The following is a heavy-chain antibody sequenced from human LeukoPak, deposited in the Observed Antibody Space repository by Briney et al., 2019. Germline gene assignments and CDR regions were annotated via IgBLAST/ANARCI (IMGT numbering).Heavy chain of an antibody. CDR2: INHSGST. V-gene: IGHV4-34*01. D-gene: IGHD3-10*01. J-gene: IGHJ4*02. CDR1: GGSFSGYY. CDR3: ARGRMVRGFEDY. Sequence: PSETLSLTCAVYGGSFSGYYWSWIRQPPGKGLEWIGEINHSGSTNYNPSLKSRVTISVDTSKNQFSLKLSSVTAADTAVYYCARGRMVRGFEDYWGQGTLVTVSS.